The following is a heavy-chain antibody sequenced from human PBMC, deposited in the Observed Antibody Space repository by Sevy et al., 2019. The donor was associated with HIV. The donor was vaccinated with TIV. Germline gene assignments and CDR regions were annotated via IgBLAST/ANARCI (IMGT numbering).Heavy chain of an antibody. D-gene: IGHD3-22*01. Sequence: GGSLRRSCTASGFAIDSYSMNWVRQAPGKGLDWLSSIIGGSSQIFYEDQVKGRLTISRDNARKSVYLRMNSLRAEDTALYFCARDPTDDSGYSQGMDAWGQGTTVTVSS. J-gene: IGHJ6*02. CDR3: ARDPTDDSGYSQGMDA. CDR2: IIGGSSQI. CDR1: GFAIDSYS. V-gene: IGHV3-21*01.